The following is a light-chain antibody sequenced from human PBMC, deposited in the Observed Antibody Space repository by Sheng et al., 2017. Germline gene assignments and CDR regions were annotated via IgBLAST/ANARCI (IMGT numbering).Light chain of an antibody. J-gene: IGKJ5*01. CDR1: QSVSSY. CDR2: GAS. Sequence: EIVLTQSPATLSLSPGERATLSCRASQSVSSYLAWYQQKPGQAPRLLIYGASSRATGIPDRFSGSGSGTDFTLTISSLEPEDFAVYYCQQRTHWLITFGQGTRLE. V-gene: IGKV3-11*01. CDR3: QQRTHWLIT.